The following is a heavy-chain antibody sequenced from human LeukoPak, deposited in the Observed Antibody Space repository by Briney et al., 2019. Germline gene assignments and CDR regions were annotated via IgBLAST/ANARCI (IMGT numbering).Heavy chain of an antibody. J-gene: IGHJ6*02. CDR2: IKQDGSEK. D-gene: IGHD3-10*01. CDR3: AHAAIVYGSEGVDV. Sequence: GSLRLSCAASGFTFSDYWMNWVRQAPGKGLEWVANIKQDGSEKYYVDSVKGRFTISRDNAKNSLYLQMNSLRAEDTAVYYCAHAAIVYGSEGVDVWGQGTTVIVSS. V-gene: IGHV3-7*03. CDR1: GFTFSDYW.